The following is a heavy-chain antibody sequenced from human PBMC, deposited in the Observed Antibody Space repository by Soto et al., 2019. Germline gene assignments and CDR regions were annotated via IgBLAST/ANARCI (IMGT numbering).Heavy chain of an antibody. V-gene: IGHV4-4*02. CDR1: SGSISGRDW. D-gene: IGHD3-10*01. J-gene: IGHJ5*01. Sequence: QAQQQESGPGLEKPSGTLSLTCAMSSGSISGRDWWSWVRQSPGKGLEWLGEIYDSETTNYNPSLRSRVSMSVDDSKKQFSLTLRSVTAADTAVYYCARVMIRGFPPRWFDSWGQGVPVIVSS. CDR3: ARVMIRGFPPRWFDS. CDR2: IYDSETT.